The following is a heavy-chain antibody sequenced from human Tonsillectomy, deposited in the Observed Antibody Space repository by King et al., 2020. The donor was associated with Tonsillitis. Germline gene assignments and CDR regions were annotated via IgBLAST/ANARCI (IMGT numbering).Heavy chain of an antibody. CDR3: AKDKGADYYGSSRGAFDH. CDR2: ISTNSRYI. CDR1: GFTFRNFD. Sequence: VQLVEYGGGLVKPGGSLRLSCAASGFTFRNFDMNWVRQAPGKGLEWVSSISTNSRYIHYADSVKGLFTVSRDKAGNSMFLQMISLRVEDTAVYYCAKDKGADYYGSSRGAFDHWGQGTTVTVSS. D-gene: IGHD3-22*01. V-gene: IGHV3-21*01. J-gene: IGHJ3*01.